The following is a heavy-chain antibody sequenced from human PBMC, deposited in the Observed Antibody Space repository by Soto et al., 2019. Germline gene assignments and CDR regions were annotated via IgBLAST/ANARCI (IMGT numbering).Heavy chain of an antibody. CDR1: GETFGRNA. CDR2: IIPMFPTT. V-gene: IGHV1-69*06. J-gene: IGHJ4*02. Sequence: QVQLVQSGAEVKRPGSSVKVSCKASGETFGRNAIHWVRQAPGQGLEWMGGIIPMFPTTNYAQKFKGRLTITADKSTIAAYIQMSSLRSVDTAVYYCARDGHLADYGYWGQGTLVTVSS. D-gene: IGHD3-16*01. CDR3: ARDGHLADYGY.